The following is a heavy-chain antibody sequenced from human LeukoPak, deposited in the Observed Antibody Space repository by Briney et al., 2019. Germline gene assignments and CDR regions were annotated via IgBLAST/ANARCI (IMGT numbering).Heavy chain of an antibody. CDR1: GGSFSGHY. CDR3: ARVGVVAATHAIDY. CDR2: INHSGST. Sequence: SETLSLTCAVYGGSFSGHYWSWIRQPPGKGLEWIGEINHSGSTNYNPSLKSRVTISVDTSKNQFSLKLSSVTAADTAVYYRARVGVVAATHAIDYWGQGTLVTVSS. D-gene: IGHD2-15*01. V-gene: IGHV4-34*01. J-gene: IGHJ4*02.